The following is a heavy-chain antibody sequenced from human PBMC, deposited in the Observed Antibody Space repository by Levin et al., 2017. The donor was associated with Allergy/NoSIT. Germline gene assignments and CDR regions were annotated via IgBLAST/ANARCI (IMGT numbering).Heavy chain of an antibody. V-gene: IGHV3-53*01. CDR1: GFTVSSNY. CDR2: IYSGGST. D-gene: IGHD6-13*01. J-gene: IGHJ4*02. CDR3: ARLGQQLQYYFDY. Sequence: PGGSLRLSCAASGFTVSSNYMSWVRQAPGKGLEWVSVIYSGGSTYYADSVKGRFTISRDNSKNTLYLQMNSLRAEDTAVYYCARLGQQLQYYFDYWGQGTLVTVSS.